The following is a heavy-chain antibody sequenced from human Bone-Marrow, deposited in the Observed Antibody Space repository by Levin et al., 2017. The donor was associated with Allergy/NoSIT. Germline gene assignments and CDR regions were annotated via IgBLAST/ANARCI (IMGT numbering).Heavy chain of an antibody. D-gene: IGHD6-19*01. CDR1: GFTFSSHA. CDR3: ARGPPSGWSYFDY. V-gene: IGHV3-64*02. CDR2: ITGNGVST. Sequence: GGSLRLSCEASGFTFSSHAMHWVRQAPGKGLEYVSMITGNGVSTYYVDSVKGRFTISRDNSKNTLYLQMGSLRAEDTAVYFCARGPPSGWSYFDYWGQGALVTVSS. J-gene: IGHJ4*02.